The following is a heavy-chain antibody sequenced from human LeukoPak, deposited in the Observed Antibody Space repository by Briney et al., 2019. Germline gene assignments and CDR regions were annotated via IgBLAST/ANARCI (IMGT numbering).Heavy chain of an antibody. J-gene: IGHJ6*03. CDR3: ARGRITIFQGYMDV. CDR2: INPNSGGT. D-gene: IGHD3-3*01. Sequence: ASVKVSCKASGYTFTGYYMHWVRQAPGQGLEWMGWINPNSGGTNYAQKFQGRVTMTRDTSISTAYMELSRLRSDDTAVYYCARGRITIFQGYMDVWGKGTTVTVSS. CDR1: GYTFTGYY. V-gene: IGHV1-2*02.